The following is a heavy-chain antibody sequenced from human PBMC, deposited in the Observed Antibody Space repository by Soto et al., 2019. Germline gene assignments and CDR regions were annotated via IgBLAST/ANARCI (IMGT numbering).Heavy chain of an antibody. CDR1: GYTFTSYY. D-gene: IGHD3-3*01. V-gene: IGHV1-46*03. CDR2: INPSGGST. Sequence: ASVKVSCKASGYTFTSYYMHWVRQAPGQGLEWMGIINPSGGSTSYAQKFQGRVTMTRDTSTSTVYMELSSLRSEDTAVYYCARDLLYDFWSGDDPYYYMDVWGKGTTVTVSS. CDR3: ARDLLYDFWSGDDPYYYMDV. J-gene: IGHJ6*03.